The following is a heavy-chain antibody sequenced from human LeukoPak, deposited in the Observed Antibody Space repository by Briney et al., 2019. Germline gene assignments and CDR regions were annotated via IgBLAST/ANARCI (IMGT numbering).Heavy chain of an antibody. D-gene: IGHD2-15*01. CDR1: GYTFTSYD. Sequence: ASVKASCKASGYTFTSYDINWVRQAPGQGLEWMGWINPNSGGTNYAQKFQGRVTMTRDTSISTAYMELSRLRSDDTAVYYCARDIVVVVATPLHYYYYYGMDVWGQGTTVTVSS. V-gene: IGHV1-2*02. J-gene: IGHJ6*02. CDR2: INPNSGGT. CDR3: ARDIVVVVATPLHYYYYYGMDV.